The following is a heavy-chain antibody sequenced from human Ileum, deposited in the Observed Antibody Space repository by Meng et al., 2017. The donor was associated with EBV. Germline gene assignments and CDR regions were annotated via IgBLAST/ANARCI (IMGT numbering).Heavy chain of an antibody. CDR1: GYTFTKYD. J-gene: IGHJ4*02. Sequence: QVQVVQSGAEVTKPGASVKVSCKASGYTFTKYDISRVRQATGQGLEWMGWMNPKTGTAHYAQKFQGRVSMTRDTSITTAYMELSSLTSEDTAVYYCVRTLERGDYWGQGTLVTVSS. CDR2: MNPKTGTA. V-gene: IGHV1-8*01. D-gene: IGHD5-24*01. CDR3: VRTLERGDY.